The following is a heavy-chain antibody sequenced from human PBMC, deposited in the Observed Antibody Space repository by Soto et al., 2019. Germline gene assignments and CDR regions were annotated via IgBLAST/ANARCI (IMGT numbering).Heavy chain of an antibody. V-gene: IGHV4-59*01. CDR1: GGSISKNY. CDR3: ARDLYPSDY. J-gene: IGHJ4*02. CDR2: IYYSGIT. Sequence: QVQLQESGPGLVKPSETLSLTCTVSGGSISKNYWSWIRQPPGKGLEWIGYIYYSGITKFNPSLKSRVTISVDTSKNQFSLNLSSVTAADTVVYYCARDLYPSDYWGQGTLVTVSS. D-gene: IGHD3-16*02.